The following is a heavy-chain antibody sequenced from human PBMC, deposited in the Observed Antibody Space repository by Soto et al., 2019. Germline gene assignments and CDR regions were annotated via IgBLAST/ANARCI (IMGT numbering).Heavy chain of an antibody. V-gene: IGHV1-18*01. Sequence: QVQLVQSGAEVKKPGASVKVSCKTSGYTFSSYGISWVRQAPGQGLEWMGWISTYKGDTHYVQNLQGRVTLTTDTSTSTAYMDLRSLRSDDTAVYYCARAYGDYYFDYWGQGTLVTVSS. CDR3: ARAYGDYYFDY. J-gene: IGHJ4*02. CDR1: GYTFSSYG. CDR2: ISTYKGDT. D-gene: IGHD4-17*01.